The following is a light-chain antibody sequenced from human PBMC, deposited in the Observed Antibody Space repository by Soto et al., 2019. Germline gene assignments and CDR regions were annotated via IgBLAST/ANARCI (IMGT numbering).Light chain of an antibody. CDR2: AAS. J-gene: IGKJ5*01. CDR1: QGISSY. Sequence: AIRMTQSPSSLSASTGDRVTITCRASQGISSYLAWYQQKPGKAPKLLIYAASTLQSGVPSRFSGSGSGTDFTLTISCLQSEDLATYYCQQYYSYPITFGQGTRLEIK. CDR3: QQYYSYPIT. V-gene: IGKV1-8*01.